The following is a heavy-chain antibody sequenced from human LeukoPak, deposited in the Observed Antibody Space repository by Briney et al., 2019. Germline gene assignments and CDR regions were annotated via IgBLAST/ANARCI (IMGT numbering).Heavy chain of an antibody. CDR2: IYPGDSDT. Sequence: GESLKISCKGSGYSFTSYWIGWVRQMPGKGLEWMGIIYPGDSDTRYSPSFQGQVTISADKSISTAYLQWSSLKASDTAMYYCAITYSSGWYPRSNGIYWGQGTLVTVSS. CDR1: GYSFTSYW. J-gene: IGHJ4*02. V-gene: IGHV5-51*01. CDR3: AITYSSGWYPRSNGIY. D-gene: IGHD6-19*01.